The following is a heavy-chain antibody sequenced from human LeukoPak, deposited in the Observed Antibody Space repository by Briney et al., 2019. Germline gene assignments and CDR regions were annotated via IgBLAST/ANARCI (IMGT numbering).Heavy chain of an antibody. Sequence: GGSLRLSCAASGFTFRNYAMSWVRQAPGKGLEWVSVIVGNGVSTYYADSVQGRFTISRDNSKNTLYLQMNSLRAEDTALYYCTKWGDYDGSTGYYDSDYWGQGTLVTVSS. J-gene: IGHJ4*02. CDR3: TKWGDYDGSTGYYDSDY. CDR1: GFTFRNYA. CDR2: IVGNGVST. D-gene: IGHD3-9*01. V-gene: IGHV3-23*01.